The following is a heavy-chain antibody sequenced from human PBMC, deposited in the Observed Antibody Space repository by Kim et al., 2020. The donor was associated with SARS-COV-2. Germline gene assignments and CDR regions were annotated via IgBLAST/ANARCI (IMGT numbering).Heavy chain of an antibody. V-gene: IGHV4-31*03. CDR1: GGSISSGGYY. Sequence: SETLSLTCTVSGGSISSGGYYWSRIRQHPGKGLEWIGYIYYSGSTYYNPSLKSRVTISVDTSKNQFSLKLSSVTAADTAVYYCAREKGDRQQLILYYYGMDVWGQGTTVTVSS. D-gene: IGHD6-13*01. J-gene: IGHJ6*02. CDR2: IYYSGST. CDR3: AREKGDRQQLILYYYGMDV.